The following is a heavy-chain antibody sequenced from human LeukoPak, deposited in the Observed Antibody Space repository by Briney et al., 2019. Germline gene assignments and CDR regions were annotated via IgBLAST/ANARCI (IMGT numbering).Heavy chain of an antibody. CDR2: INHSGST. Sequence: SESLSLTCAVYGGSFSGYYWSWIRHPPRKGLEWIGEINHSGSTNYNPSLKSRVTISVDTSKNQFSLKLSSVTAADTAVYYCARGIPRVHYYDSSGYRFDYWGQGTLVTVSS. D-gene: IGHD3-22*01. V-gene: IGHV4-34*01. CDR3: ARGIPRVHYYDSSGYRFDY. CDR1: GGSFSGYY. J-gene: IGHJ4*02.